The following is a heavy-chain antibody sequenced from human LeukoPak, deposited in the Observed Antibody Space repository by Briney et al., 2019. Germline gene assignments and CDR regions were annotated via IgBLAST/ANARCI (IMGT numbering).Heavy chain of an antibody. CDR3: ARDLRDIVVVPAAPGDY. J-gene: IGHJ4*02. CDR1: GYTFTSYD. V-gene: IGHV1-8*03. D-gene: IGHD2-2*01. Sequence: GASVKVSCKASGYTFTSYDINWVRQAAGQGLEWMGWMNPNSGNTGYAQKFQGRVTITRNTSISTAYMELSSLRSEDTAVYYCARDLRDIVVVPAAPGDYWGQGTLVTVSS. CDR2: MNPNSGNT.